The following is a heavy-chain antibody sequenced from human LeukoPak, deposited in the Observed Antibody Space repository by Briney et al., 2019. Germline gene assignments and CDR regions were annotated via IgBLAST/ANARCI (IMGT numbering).Heavy chain of an antibody. CDR2: ISGRSDNT. J-gene: IGHJ4*02. CDR3: AKWGDYDVLTGYYVTDF. CDR1: GFIFCNYA. D-gene: IGHD3-9*01. Sequence: GGSLRLSCAASGFIFCNYAMYWVRQAPGKGPEWVSAISGRSDNTYYADSVKGRFTLSRDSSKNTLYLQMNSLRADDTAVYYCAKWGDYDVLTGYYVTDFWGQGTLVTVSS. V-gene: IGHV3-23*01.